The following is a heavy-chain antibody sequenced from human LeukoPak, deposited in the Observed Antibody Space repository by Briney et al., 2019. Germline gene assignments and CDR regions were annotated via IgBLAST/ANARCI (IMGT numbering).Heavy chain of an antibody. CDR3: ARWVVVRRPGYFDY. CDR2: IYNSGST. Sequence: SETLSLTCTVSGGFISSYYWSWIRQPPGKGLEWIGYIYNSGSTNYNPSLKSRVTISVDTSKNQFSLKLSSVTAADTAVYYCARWVVVRRPGYFDYWGQGTLVTVSS. V-gene: IGHV4-59*01. CDR1: GGFISSYY. J-gene: IGHJ4*02. D-gene: IGHD3-22*01.